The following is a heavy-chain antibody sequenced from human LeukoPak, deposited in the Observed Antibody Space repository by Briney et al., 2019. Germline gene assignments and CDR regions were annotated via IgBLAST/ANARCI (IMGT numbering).Heavy chain of an antibody. V-gene: IGHV3-30*04. J-gene: IGHJ4*02. CDR1: GFNFRNYA. Sequence: GRSLRLSCAASGFNFRNYALDWVRQAPGKGLEWVAYISYDGTNTDYADSVKGRFTISRDNSKNTLYLQMNSLRTEDTSVYYCASVLSYDVWRPLDNWGQGTLVTVSS. D-gene: IGHD3-3*01. CDR3: ASVLSYDVWRPLDN. CDR2: ISYDGTNT.